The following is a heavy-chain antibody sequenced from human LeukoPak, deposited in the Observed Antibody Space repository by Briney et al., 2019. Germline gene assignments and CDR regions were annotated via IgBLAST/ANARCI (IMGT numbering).Heavy chain of an antibody. V-gene: IGHV4-59*01. CDR2: IYYSGST. D-gene: IGHD3-10*01. J-gene: IGHJ4*02. CDR3: ARLLWFGESALGY. CDR1: GGSISSYY. Sequence: SETLSLTCTVSGGSISSYYWSWIRQPPGKGLEWIGYIYYSGSTNYNPSLESRVTISVDMSKNQFSLKLSSVTAADTAVYYCARLLWFGESALGYWGQGTLVTVSS.